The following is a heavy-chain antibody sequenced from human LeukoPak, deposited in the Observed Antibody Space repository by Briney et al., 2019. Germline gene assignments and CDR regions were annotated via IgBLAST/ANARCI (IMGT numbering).Heavy chain of an antibody. Sequence: GSVKVSCKASGYTFTSYGISWVRQAPGQGLEWMGWISAYNGNTNYAQKLQGRVTMTTDTSTNTAYMELRSLRSDDTAVYYCARGVRGVIITEFDYWGQGTLVTVSS. D-gene: IGHD3-10*01. V-gene: IGHV1-18*01. CDR2: ISAYNGNT. CDR3: ARGVRGVIITEFDY. CDR1: GYTFTSYG. J-gene: IGHJ4*02.